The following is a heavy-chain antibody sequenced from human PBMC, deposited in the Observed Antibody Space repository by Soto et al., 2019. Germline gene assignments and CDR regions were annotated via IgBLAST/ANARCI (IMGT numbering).Heavy chain of an antibody. CDR1: GGSFSGYY. D-gene: IGHD5-18*01. J-gene: IGHJ4*02. CDR2: INHSGST. Sequence: SETLSLTCAVYGGSFSGYYWSWIRQPPGKGLEWIGEINHSGSTNYNPSLKSRVTISVDTSKNQFSLKLSSVTAADTAVYYCARGDPQGGVDTAMALLIYWGQGTLVTVSS. CDR3: ARGDPQGGVDTAMALLIY. V-gene: IGHV4-34*01.